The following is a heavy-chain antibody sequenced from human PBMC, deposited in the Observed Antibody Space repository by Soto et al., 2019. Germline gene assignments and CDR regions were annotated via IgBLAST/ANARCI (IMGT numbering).Heavy chain of an antibody. J-gene: IGHJ4*02. V-gene: IGHV4-59*01. CDR1: GGSISSYY. Sequence: QVQLQESGPGLVKASETLSLTCTVSGGSISSYYWSWIRQPPGKGLEWIGYIYNSGSTNYNPSLKGRVTISVDTSKNQFSLKLSSVTAADTAVYYCARGGYGGLDCWGQGTLVIVSS. CDR2: IYNSGST. CDR3: ARGGYGGLDC. D-gene: IGHD5-18*01.